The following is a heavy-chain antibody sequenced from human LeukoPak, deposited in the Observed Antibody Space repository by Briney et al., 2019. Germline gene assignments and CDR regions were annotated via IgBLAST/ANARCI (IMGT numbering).Heavy chain of an antibody. V-gene: IGHV4-34*01. CDR1: GGSFSGYY. CDR3: ARGPQFWSDYYTDY. CDR2: INHSGST. J-gene: IGHJ4*02. D-gene: IGHD3-3*01. Sequence: PSETLSLTCAVYGGSFSGYYWSWIRQPPGKGLEWIGEINHSGSTNYNPSLKSRVTISVDTSKNQFSLKLSSVTAADTAVYYCARGPQFWSDYYTDYWGQGTLVTVSS.